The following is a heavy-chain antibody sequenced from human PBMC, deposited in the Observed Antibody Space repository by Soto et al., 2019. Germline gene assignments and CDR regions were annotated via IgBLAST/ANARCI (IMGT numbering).Heavy chain of an antibody. CDR3: ATVPSNYYDSSGYYFPIFDY. CDR2: IDPEDGKT. Sequence: ASVKVSCKVSGYTLTELSMHWVRQAPGQGLEWMGGIDPEDGKTIYAQKFQGRVTMTEDTSTDTAYMELSSLRSEDTAVYYCATVPSNYYDSSGYYFPIFDYWGQGTLVTVSS. J-gene: IGHJ4*02. V-gene: IGHV1-24*01. D-gene: IGHD3-22*01. CDR1: GYTLTELS.